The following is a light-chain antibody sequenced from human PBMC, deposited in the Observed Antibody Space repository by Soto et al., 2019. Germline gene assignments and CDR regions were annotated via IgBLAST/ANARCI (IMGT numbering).Light chain of an antibody. V-gene: IGKV1-5*03. Sequence: IQMTQSPSTLSASVGDRVTITCRASHSISVWLAWYQQKSGKAPNLLIYKASRLESGVPSRFSGSGSETEFTLTISGLQHGDSANYYWQQYNSYSPTFGQGTKVDI. CDR3: QQYNSYSPT. CDR1: HSISVW. CDR2: KAS. J-gene: IGKJ1*01.